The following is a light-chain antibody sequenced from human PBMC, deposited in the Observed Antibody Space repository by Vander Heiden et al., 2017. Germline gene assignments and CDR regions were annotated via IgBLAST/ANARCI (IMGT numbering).Light chain of an antibody. J-gene: IGLJ2*01. CDR1: NSGSKS. Sequence: SYLLTQPPSVSVAPGQTARLTCGGNNSGSKSWHWYQQKPGQAPVLVVNDDSGRPSGIPERFSASNSGNTATLTISRVEAGDEADYYCQVWDSASDHPVIFGGGTKLTVL. CDR2: DDS. V-gene: IGLV3-21*02. CDR3: QVWDSASDHPVI.